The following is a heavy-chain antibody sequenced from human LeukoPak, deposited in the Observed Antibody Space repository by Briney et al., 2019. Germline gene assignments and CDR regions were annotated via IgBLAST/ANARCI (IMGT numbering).Heavy chain of an antibody. CDR3: ARDLIGYYHYYNYYMDV. Sequence: SETLSLTCTVSGASISSTSYYWGWIRQPPGKGLEWIGSIYCSGSTHYNPSLKSRVTISVDTSKNQFSLRLSSVTAADTAVYYCARDLIGYYHYYNYYMDVWGKGTTVTVSS. J-gene: IGHJ6*03. V-gene: IGHV4-39*07. D-gene: IGHD3-22*01. CDR1: GASISSTSYY. CDR2: IYCSGST.